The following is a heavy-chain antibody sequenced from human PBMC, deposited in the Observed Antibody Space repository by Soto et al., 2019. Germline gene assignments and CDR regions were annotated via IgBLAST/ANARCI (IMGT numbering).Heavy chain of an antibody. CDR2: IIPIFGTA. J-gene: IGHJ6*02. CDR1: GGTFSSYA. D-gene: IGHD3-10*01. V-gene: IGHV1-69*01. Sequence: QVQLVQSGAEVKKPGSSVKVSCKASGGTFSSYAISWVRQAPGQGLEWMGGIIPIFGTANYAQKFQGRVTITADESTSTAYMELSSVRSEDTAVYYCARDGGAYYYGSGSRGGMDVWGQGTTVTVSS. CDR3: ARDGGAYYYGSGSRGGMDV.